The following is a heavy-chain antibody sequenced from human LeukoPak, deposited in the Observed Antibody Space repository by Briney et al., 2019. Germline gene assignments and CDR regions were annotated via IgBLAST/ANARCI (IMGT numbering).Heavy chain of an antibody. D-gene: IGHD3-9*01. J-gene: IGHJ4*02. CDR1: GVSFTDYP. V-gene: IGHV3-11*03. Sequence: GGPLRLSCATSGVSFTDYPMSWVRQAPGKGLEWISNISTTAEGEKYADYADSVKGRVTIYRDDGKNTLYLHMNSLSDDDTAVYYCATDQRYAFDYWGQGILVTVSS. CDR3: ATDQRYAFDY. CDR2: ISTTAEGEKYA.